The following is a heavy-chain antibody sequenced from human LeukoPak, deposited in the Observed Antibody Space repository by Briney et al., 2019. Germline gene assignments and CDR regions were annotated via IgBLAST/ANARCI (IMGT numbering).Heavy chain of an antibody. CDR2: ISGSGGST. CDR3: ARNPRLILGYSGYDFGHYFDY. V-gene: IGHV3-23*01. D-gene: IGHD5-12*01. J-gene: IGHJ4*02. CDR1: GFTFSSYA. Sequence: GGSLRLSCAASGFTFSSYAMSWVRQAPGKGLECVSAISGSGGSTYYADSVKGRFTISRDNSKNTLYLQMNSLRAEDTAVYYCARNPRLILGYSGYDFGHYFDYWGQGTLVTVSS.